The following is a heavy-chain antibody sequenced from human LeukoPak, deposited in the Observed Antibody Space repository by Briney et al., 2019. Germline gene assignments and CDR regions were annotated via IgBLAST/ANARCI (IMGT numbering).Heavy chain of an antibody. CDR1: GFTFSSYW. J-gene: IGHJ6*02. V-gene: IGHV3-7*01. CDR2: IKQDGSEK. Sequence: TGGSLRLSCAASGFTFSSYWMSWVRQAPGKGLEWVANIKQDGSEKYYVDSVKGRFTISRDNAKNSLYLQMNSLRAEDTAVYYCARVGYDILTGASYGMDVWGQGTTVTVSS. D-gene: IGHD3-9*01. CDR3: ARVGYDILTGASYGMDV.